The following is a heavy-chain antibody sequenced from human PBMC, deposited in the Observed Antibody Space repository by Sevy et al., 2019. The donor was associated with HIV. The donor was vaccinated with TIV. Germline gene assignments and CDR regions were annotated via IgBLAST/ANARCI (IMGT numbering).Heavy chain of an antibody. V-gene: IGHV5-51*01. Sequence: GESLKISCKGSGYSFTSYWIGWVRQMPGKGLEWMGIIYPGDSDTRYSPSFQGQVTISADKSISTAYLQWSSLKASDTAMYYCASSYSSSPPQYYYYGMDVWGQGTTVTVSS. CDR2: IYPGDSDT. J-gene: IGHJ6*02. CDR1: GYSFTSYW. D-gene: IGHD6-6*01. CDR3: ASSYSSSPPQYYYYGMDV.